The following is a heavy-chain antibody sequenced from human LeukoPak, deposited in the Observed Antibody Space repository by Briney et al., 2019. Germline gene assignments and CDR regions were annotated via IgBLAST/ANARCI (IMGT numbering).Heavy chain of an antibody. D-gene: IGHD3-22*01. Sequence: ASMKVSCKASGYTFTSYDINWVRQATGQGLEWMGWMNPNSGNTGYAQKFQGRVTMTRDTSISTAYMELSSLRSEDTAVYYCARRNSDDYYDSSGYRLDYWGQGTLVTVSS. CDR3: ARRNSDDYYDSSGYRLDY. J-gene: IGHJ4*02. CDR2: MNPNSGNT. V-gene: IGHV1-8*01. CDR1: GYTFTSYD.